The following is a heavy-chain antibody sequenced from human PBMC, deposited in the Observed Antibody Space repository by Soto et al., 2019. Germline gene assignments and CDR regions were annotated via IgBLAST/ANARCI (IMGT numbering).Heavy chain of an antibody. Sequence: ASVKVSCKASGYTFTSYGISWVRQAPGQGLEWMGWISAYNGTTNYAQKLQGRVTMTTDTSTSTAYMGRSSLRSDDTAVYYCARERELAVAGKPVGMDVWGQGTTVTVSS. J-gene: IGHJ6*02. CDR1: GYTFTSYG. CDR2: ISAYNGTT. V-gene: IGHV1-18*04. D-gene: IGHD6-19*01. CDR3: ARERELAVAGKPVGMDV.